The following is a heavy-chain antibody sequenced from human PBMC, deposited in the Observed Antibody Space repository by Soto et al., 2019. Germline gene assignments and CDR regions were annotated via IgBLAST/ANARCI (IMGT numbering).Heavy chain of an antibody. CDR3: ARDIWSGNYKWFEP. J-gene: IGHJ5*02. CDR1: TLTVSLYG. Sequence: GGSLRLSCAASTLTVSLYGIQWVRQAPGKGLDWVAFISNDGGTHYYADSVTGRFSISRDNSMNTVDLHMNSLRAEDTAIYYCARDIWSGNYKWFEPWGQGTQVTVSS. CDR2: ISNDGGTH. V-gene: IGHV3-30*03. D-gene: IGHD3-3*01.